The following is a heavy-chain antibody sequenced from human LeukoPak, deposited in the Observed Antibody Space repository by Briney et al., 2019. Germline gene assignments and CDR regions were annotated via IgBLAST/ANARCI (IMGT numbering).Heavy chain of an antibody. Sequence: GGSLRLSCAASGFPFSSYAMSWVRQAPGKGLEWVSAISGSGGSTYYADSVKGRFTISRDNSKNTLYLQMNSLRAEDTAVYYCAYTGIVVIRGYWGQGTLVTVSS. CDR1: GFPFSSYA. J-gene: IGHJ4*02. D-gene: IGHD3-22*01. CDR2: ISGSGGST. CDR3: AYTGIVVIRGY. V-gene: IGHV3-23*01.